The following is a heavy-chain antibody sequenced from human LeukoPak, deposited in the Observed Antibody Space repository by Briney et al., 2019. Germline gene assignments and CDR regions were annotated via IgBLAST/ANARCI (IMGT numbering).Heavy chain of an antibody. CDR3: ARGTRGNGTDSGDY. CDR2: MNPNSGNT. D-gene: IGHD3-10*01. CDR1: GYTFTSYD. V-gene: IGHV1-8*01. J-gene: IGHJ4*02. Sequence: ASVKVSCKASGYTFTSYDINWVRQATGQGLEWMGWMNPNSGNTGYAQKFQGRVTMSRNTSISTAYMELSSLRSEDTAVYYCARGTRGNGTDSGDYWGQGTLVTVSS.